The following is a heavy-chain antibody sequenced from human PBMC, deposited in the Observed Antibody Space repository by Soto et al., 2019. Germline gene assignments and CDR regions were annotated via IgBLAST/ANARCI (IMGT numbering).Heavy chain of an antibody. Sequence: SETLSLTCTVSGGSISSGGYYWSWIRQHPGKGLEWIGYIYYSGSTYYNPSLKSRVTISVDTSKNQFSLKLSSVTAADTAVYYCARATDYGDYAALAFQHWGQGTLVTVSS. CDR2: IYYSGST. CDR3: ARATDYGDYAALAFQH. V-gene: IGHV4-31*03. CDR1: GGSISSGGYY. D-gene: IGHD4-17*01. J-gene: IGHJ1*01.